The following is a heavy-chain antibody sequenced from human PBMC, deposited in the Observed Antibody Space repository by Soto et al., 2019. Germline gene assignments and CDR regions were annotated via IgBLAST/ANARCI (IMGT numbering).Heavy chain of an antibody. CDR2: INTGNGDS. D-gene: IGHD2-21*01. Sequence: ASVKVSCKTSGYVFTSFAIHWMRQAPGQGPEWMGWINTGNGDSKYSEKFQDRVTITRDTSATTAYMELSSLRSEDTAVYYCARSKTIVMPGFDHWGQGTLVTVSS. J-gene: IGHJ4*02. CDR3: ARSKTIVMPGFDH. V-gene: IGHV1-3*04. CDR1: GYVFTSFA.